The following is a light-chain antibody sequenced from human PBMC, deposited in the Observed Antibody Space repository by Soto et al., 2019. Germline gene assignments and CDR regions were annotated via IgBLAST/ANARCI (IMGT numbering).Light chain of an antibody. CDR3: QQYNSWPLT. V-gene: IGKV3-15*01. CDR1: QSTNNY. Sequence: EIVMTQSPATLSLSPGERATLSCRASQSTNNYLAWYQQKPGQAPRLLIDGASTRATGIPARFSGSGSGTEFTLTISSLQSEDFAVYYCQQYNSWPLTFGGGTKVDIK. CDR2: GAS. J-gene: IGKJ4*01.